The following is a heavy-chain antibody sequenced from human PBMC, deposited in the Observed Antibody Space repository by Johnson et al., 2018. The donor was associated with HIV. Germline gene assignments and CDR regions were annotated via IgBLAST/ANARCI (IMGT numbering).Heavy chain of an antibody. J-gene: IGHJ3*02. CDR1: GLTFSSYA. CDR2: ISDNGGSI. Sequence: VQLVESGGGLVQPGGSLRLSGAASGLTFSSYAMSWVRQDPGQGLEWVSSISDNGGSIYYADSVKGRFTISRDNSTNTLYLQMNSLRAEDTAVYYCASIDAFDIWGQGTKVTVRS. V-gene: IGHV3-23*04. CDR3: ASIDAFDI.